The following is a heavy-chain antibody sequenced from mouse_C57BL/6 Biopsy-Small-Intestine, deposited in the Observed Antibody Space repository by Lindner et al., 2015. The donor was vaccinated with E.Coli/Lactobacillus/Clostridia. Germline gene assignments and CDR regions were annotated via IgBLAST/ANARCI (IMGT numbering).Heavy chain of an antibody. CDR1: EYEFPSHD. Sequence: VQLQESGELVQPGESLKLSCESNEYEFPSHDMSWVRKTPEKRLELVAAINSDGGSTYYPDTMERRFIISRDNTKKTLYLQMSSLRSEDTALYYCARQRDWYFDVWGTGTTVTVSS. CDR3: ARQRDWYFDV. CDR2: INSDGGST. V-gene: IGHV5-2*01. J-gene: IGHJ1*03.